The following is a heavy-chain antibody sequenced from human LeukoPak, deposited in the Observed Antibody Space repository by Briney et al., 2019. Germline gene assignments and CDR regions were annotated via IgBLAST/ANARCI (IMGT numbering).Heavy chain of an antibody. CDR2: ISPYTTKT. D-gene: IGHD1-26*01. V-gene: IGHV1-18*01. Sequence: ASVKVSCKASGYTFISYGITWVRQAPGQGLEWMGWISPYTTKTNYAQSPQGRVTMTTDTSTSTAYMELRSLRSDDTAVYYCAREGGVGPTAPPDYYSYQMDVWGKGTTVTVSS. J-gene: IGHJ6*03. CDR1: GYTFISYG. CDR3: AREGGVGPTAPPDYYSYQMDV.